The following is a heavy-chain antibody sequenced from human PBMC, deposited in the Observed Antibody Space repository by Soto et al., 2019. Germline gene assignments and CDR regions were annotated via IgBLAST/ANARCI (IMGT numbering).Heavy chain of an antibody. D-gene: IGHD2-2*01. J-gene: IGHJ4*02. V-gene: IGHV1-69*01. CDR2: IIPIFGTA. CDR1: GGTFSSYA. Sequence: QVQLVQSGAEVKKPGSSVKVSCKASGGTFSSYAISWVRQAPGQGLEWMGGIIPIFGTANYAQKFLGRVTITADESTSTAYMELSSLRSEDTAVYYCARDRSEVVPAAMFDYWGQGTLVTVSS. CDR3: ARDRSEVVPAAMFDY.